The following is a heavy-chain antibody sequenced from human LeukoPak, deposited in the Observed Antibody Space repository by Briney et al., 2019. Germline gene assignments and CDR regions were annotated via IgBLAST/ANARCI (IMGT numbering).Heavy chain of an antibody. CDR3: ANAYMDSSSLDPRRYYYYYYMDV. V-gene: IGHV3-43D*03. J-gene: IGHJ6*03. CDR1: GFTFDDYA. CDR2: ISWDGGST. D-gene: IGHD6-13*01. Sequence: GGSLRLSCAASGFTFDDYAMHWVRQAPGKGLEWVSLISWDGGSTYYADSVKGRFTISRDNSKNSLYLQMNSLRAEDTALYYCANAYMDSSSLDPRRYYYYYYMDVWGKGTTVTISS.